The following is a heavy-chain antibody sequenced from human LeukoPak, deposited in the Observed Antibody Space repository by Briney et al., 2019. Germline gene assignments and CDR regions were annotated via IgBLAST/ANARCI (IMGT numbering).Heavy chain of an antibody. V-gene: IGHV4-39*07. CDR3: ARVIFGSDSRDY. D-gene: IGHD2-21*01. CDR1: GGSISSGGYY. Sequence: PSETLSLTCTVSGGSISSGGYYWSWIRQPPGKGLEWIGSIYHSGSTYYNPSLKSRVTISVDTSKNQFSLKLSSVTAADTAVYYCARVIFGSDSRDYWGQGTLVTVSS. CDR2: IYHSGST. J-gene: IGHJ4*02.